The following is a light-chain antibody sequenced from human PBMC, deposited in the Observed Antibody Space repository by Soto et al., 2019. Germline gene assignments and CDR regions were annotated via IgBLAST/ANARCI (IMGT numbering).Light chain of an antibody. CDR2: GAS. CDR1: QSVWSNY. Sequence: EIVLTQSPGTLYLSPGDRATLSCRASQSVWSNYLAWYQQKPGQAPTLLIYGASNRSTGIPDRFSGSGSETGFSLTISSLEPEDVAVYYCQQYGNTNPRTFGQGTKLELK. V-gene: IGKV3-20*01. J-gene: IGKJ2*01. CDR3: QQYGNTNPRT.